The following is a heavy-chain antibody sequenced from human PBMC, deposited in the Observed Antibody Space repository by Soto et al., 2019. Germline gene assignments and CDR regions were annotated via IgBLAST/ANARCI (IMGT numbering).Heavy chain of an antibody. CDR1: GFTFSSYW. Sequence: GGSLRLSCAASGFTFSSYWMSWVRQAPGKGLEWVANIKQDGSEKYYVDSVKGRFTISRDNAKNSLYLQMNSLRAEDTAVYYCARDLGSSGYEPPDYWGKGTLVTVSS. CDR3: ARDLGSSGYEPPDY. CDR2: IKQDGSEK. V-gene: IGHV3-7*01. D-gene: IGHD3-22*01. J-gene: IGHJ4*02.